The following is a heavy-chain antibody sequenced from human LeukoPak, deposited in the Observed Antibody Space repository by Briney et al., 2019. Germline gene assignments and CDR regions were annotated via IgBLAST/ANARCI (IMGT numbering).Heavy chain of an antibody. CDR2: IYNSGTT. CDR3: ARDGDDSSDYYYFDY. CDR1: GDSISSGDYS. V-gene: IGHV4-30-4*07. Sequence: SETLSLTCAVSGDSISSGDYSWSWIRQPPGKGLEWIGYIYNSGTTNYNPSLKSRVTISVDTSKNQFSLKLSSVTAADTAIYYCARDGDDSSDYYYFDYWGQGTLVTVSS. D-gene: IGHD3-22*01. J-gene: IGHJ4*02.